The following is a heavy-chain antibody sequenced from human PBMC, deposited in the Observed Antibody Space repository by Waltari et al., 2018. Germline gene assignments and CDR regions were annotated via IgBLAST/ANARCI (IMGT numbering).Heavy chain of an antibody. CDR1: GGSISSSNW. CDR3: ARAISGYDFWSGYSNWFDP. J-gene: IGHJ5*02. CDR2: IYHSGST. D-gene: IGHD3-3*01. Sequence: QVQLQESGPGLVKPSGTLSLTCAVSGGSISSSNWWSWVRQPPGKGLEWIGEIYHSGSTNYNPSLKSRVTISVDKSKNQFSLKLSSVTAADTAVYYCARAISGYDFWSGYSNWFDPWGQGTLVTVSS. V-gene: IGHV4-4*02.